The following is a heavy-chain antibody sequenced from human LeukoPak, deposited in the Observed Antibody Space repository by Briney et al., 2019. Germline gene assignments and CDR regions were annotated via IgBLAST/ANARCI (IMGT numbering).Heavy chain of an antibody. CDR1: GGTFSSYA. D-gene: IGHD3-22*01. Sequence: SSVTVSCKPSGGTFSSYAISLVRQAPAPGIEWMGVIIPIFCTANYAQKFQAKVTITTVESTTQASMELSRLRSDDTAVYYCARGGYYDSSSPFDYWGQGTLVTVSS. CDR3: ARGGYYDSSSPFDY. V-gene: IGHV1-69*05. J-gene: IGHJ4*02. CDR2: IIPIFCTA.